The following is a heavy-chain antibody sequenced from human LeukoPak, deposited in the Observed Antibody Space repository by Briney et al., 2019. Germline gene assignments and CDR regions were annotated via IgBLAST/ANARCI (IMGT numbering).Heavy chain of an antibody. J-gene: IGHJ6*04. V-gene: IGHV3-23*01. CDR1: GFTLSSYA. Sequence: GGSLRLSCAASGFTLSSYAMSWVRQAPGKGLEWVSAISGSGGSTYYADSVKGRFTISRDNSKNTLYLQMNSLRAEDTAVYYCAKVGYYGSGSYYIIATNYYGMDVWGKGTTVTVSS. CDR3: AKVGYYGSGSYYIIATNYYGMDV. CDR2: ISGSGGST. D-gene: IGHD3-10*01.